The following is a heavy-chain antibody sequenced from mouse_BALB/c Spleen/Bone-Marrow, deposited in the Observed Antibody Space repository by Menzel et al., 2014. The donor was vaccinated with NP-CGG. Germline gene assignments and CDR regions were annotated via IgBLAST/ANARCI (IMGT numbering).Heavy chain of an antibody. CDR1: GFTFSNFG. D-gene: IGHD1-1*01. V-gene: IGHV5-17*02. CDR2: ISGVSGTI. Sequence: EVNVVESGGGLVQPGGSRKLSCAASGFTFSNFGIHWVRQAPEKGLEWVAYISGVSGTIYYADTVKGRFTISRDNPKSTLFLQMTSLRSEDTAMYYCARSTWSYYNGMDYWGQGTSVTVSS. CDR3: ARSTWSYYNGMDY. J-gene: IGHJ4*01.